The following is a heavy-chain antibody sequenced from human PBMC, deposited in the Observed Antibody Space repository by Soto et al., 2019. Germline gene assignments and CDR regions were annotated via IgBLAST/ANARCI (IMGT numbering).Heavy chain of an antibody. Sequence: EVQLVESGGGLVQPGGSLRLSCAASGFTFSSYWMHWVRQAPGKGLVWVSRINSDGSSTSYADSVKGRFSIARDNAKNTLYLQMNSLRAEETAVYYSAPTGDSGSWPFDYWGQGTLVTVSS. CDR1: GFTFSSYW. D-gene: IGHD1-26*01. CDR3: APTGDSGSWPFDY. CDR2: INSDGSST. V-gene: IGHV3-74*01. J-gene: IGHJ4*02.